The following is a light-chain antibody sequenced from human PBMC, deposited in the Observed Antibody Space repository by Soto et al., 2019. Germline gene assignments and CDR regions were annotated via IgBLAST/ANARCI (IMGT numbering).Light chain of an antibody. J-gene: IGKJ1*01. V-gene: IGKV3-20*01. CDR1: QSISGRY. Sequence: PGERASLSCRASQSISGRYLAWYQQKPGQAPRLLIYDASSRATGIPDRFSGSGSGTDFILTISRLEPEDFAVYYCQQYGGSGTSGQGTKVDIK. CDR2: DAS. CDR3: QQYGGSGT.